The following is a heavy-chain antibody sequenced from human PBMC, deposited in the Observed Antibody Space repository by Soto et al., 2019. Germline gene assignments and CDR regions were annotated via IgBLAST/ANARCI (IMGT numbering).Heavy chain of an antibody. CDR2: ISYDGSNK. CDR3: ASDRGLNVMDV. Sequence: GGSLRLSCAASGFTFSSYSMHWVRQAPGKGLEWVAVISYDGSNKYYADSVKGRFTISRDNSKNTLYLQMNSLRAEDTAVYYCASDRGLNVMDVWGQGTTVTVSS. J-gene: IGHJ6*02. V-gene: IGHV3-30-3*01. D-gene: IGHD3-10*01. CDR1: GFTFSSYS.